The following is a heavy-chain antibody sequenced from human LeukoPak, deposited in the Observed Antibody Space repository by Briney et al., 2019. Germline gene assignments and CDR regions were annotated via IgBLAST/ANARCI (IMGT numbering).Heavy chain of an antibody. J-gene: IGHJ4*02. CDR2: MNSDGSSR. D-gene: IGHD3-16*01. CDR3: ARESTAVGEYYFDY. V-gene: IGHV3-74*01. CDR1: GFTFSSHW. Sequence: GGSLRLSCVASGFTFSSHWMHWVRQAPGKGLMWVSRMNSDGSSRTYADSVKGRFTISRDNAKNTLYLQMNSLRAEDLAVYYCARESTAVGEYYFDYWGQGTLVAVSS.